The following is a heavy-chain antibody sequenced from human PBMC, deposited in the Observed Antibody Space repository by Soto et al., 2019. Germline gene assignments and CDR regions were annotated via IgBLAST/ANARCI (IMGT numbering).Heavy chain of an antibody. CDR2: IYSGGST. CDR1: VFTVSNNY. J-gene: IGHJ4*02. D-gene: IGHD3-16*01. CDR3: AAYSHKGY. V-gene: IGHV3-66*01. Sequence: GGSLRLSCAASVFTVSNNYMSWVRQAPGKGLEWVSLIYSGGSTYYADSVKGRFTISRDSSKNTLYLQMNSLRAEDTAMYYCAAYSHKGYWGQGTLVTVSS.